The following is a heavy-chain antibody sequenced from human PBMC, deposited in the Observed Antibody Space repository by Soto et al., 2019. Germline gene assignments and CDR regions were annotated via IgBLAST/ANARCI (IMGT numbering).Heavy chain of an antibody. CDR2: IQHDASNI. J-gene: IGHJ6*02. V-gene: IGHV3-30-3*01. CDR1: GFTFSGYS. Sequence: GPLRLACSASGFTFSGYSMHWVRQAPGKGLDWVAVIQHDASNIYYADSVKGRFTISRDNSKNMLYLQMNELTAEDTAAYSCVRVGSGFSFGNGMDDWGQGTKVTVYS. D-gene: IGHD3-3*01. CDR3: VRVGSGFSFGNGMDD.